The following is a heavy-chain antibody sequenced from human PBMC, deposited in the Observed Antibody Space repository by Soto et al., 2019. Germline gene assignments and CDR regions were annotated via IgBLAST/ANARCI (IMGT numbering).Heavy chain of an antibody. CDR2: IKSKTDGGTT. D-gene: IGHD6-19*01. V-gene: IGHV3-15*07. J-gene: IGHJ4*02. Sequence: GGSLRLSCAASGFTFSSAWMNWVRQAPGKGLEWVGRIKSKTDGGTTDYAAPVKGRFTISRDDSKNTLYLQMNSLKTEDTAVYYCTTDLYSSGWYNYWGQGTLVTVSS. CDR3: TTDLYSSGWYNY. CDR1: GFTFSSAW.